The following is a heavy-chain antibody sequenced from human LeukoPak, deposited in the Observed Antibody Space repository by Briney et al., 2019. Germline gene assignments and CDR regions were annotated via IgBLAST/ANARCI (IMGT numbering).Heavy chain of an antibody. J-gene: IGHJ4*02. D-gene: IGHD4-11*01. Sequence: PSETLSLTCAVFGGSFSDYFWTWIRQPPKKGLEWIGEINHSGSTNYNPSLKSRVSMSVDTSKNQFSLKLTSVTAADTAVYYCVTGRITTGTINDYWGQGTLVTVSS. V-gene: IGHV4-34*01. CDR2: INHSGST. CDR1: GGSFSDYF. CDR3: VTGRITTGTINDY.